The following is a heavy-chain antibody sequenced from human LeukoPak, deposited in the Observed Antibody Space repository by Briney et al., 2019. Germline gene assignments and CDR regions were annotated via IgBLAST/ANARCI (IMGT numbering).Heavy chain of an antibody. J-gene: IGHJ5*02. CDR3: ARAKGQLVGSWFDP. Sequence: SETLSLTCTVSGGSISSYYWSWIRQPPGKGPEWIGYIYHSGSTYYNPSLKSRVTISVDRSKNQFSLKLSSVTAADTAVYYCARAKGQLVGSWFDPWGQGTLVTVSS. CDR1: GGSISSYY. V-gene: IGHV4-59*12. D-gene: IGHD6-6*01. CDR2: IYHSGST.